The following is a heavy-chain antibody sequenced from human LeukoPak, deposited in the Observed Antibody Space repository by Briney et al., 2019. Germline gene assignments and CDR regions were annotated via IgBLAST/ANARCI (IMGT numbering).Heavy chain of an antibody. D-gene: IGHD6-25*01. CDR2: IYHSGST. Sequence: SETLSLTCTVSGHSISSGYYWGWIRQPPGKGLEWIGSIYHSGSTYYNPSLKSRVTISVDTSKNQFSLKLSSVTAADTAVYYCAREGHSSGVFLDVWGKGTTVTVSS. J-gene: IGHJ6*04. V-gene: IGHV4-38-2*02. CDR1: GHSISSGYY. CDR3: AREGHSSGVFLDV.